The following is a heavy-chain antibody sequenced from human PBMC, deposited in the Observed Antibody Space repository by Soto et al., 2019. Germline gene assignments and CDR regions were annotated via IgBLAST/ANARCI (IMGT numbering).Heavy chain of an antibody. J-gene: IGHJ3*02. D-gene: IGHD6-19*01. CDR2: IYYSGST. V-gene: IGHV4-59*01. CDR3: ARDRIAVAGTWGDAFDI. Sequence: SETLSLTCTVSGGSISSYYWSWIRQPPGKGLEWIGYIYYSGSTNYNPSLKSRVTISVDTSKNQFSLKLSSVTAADTAVYYCARDRIAVAGTWGDAFDIWGQGTMLTVSS. CDR1: GGSISSYY.